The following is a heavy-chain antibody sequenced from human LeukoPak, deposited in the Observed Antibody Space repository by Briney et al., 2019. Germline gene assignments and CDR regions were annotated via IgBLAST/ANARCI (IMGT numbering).Heavy chain of an antibody. Sequence: ASVKVSCKASGYTFTGYYMHWVRQAPGQGLEWMGWINPNSGGTNYAQKFQGRVTMTRDTSISTAYMELSRLRSDDTAVYYCARDRLMEYYFDYWGQGTLVTVPS. V-gene: IGHV1-2*02. D-gene: IGHD3-16*01. CDR1: GYTFTGYY. CDR3: ARDRLMEYYFDY. CDR2: INPNSGGT. J-gene: IGHJ4*02.